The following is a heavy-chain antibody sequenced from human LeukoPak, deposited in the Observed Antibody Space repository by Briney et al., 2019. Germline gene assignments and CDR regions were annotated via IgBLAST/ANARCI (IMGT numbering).Heavy chain of an antibody. CDR2: IKQDGSEK. Sequence: PGGSLRLSCAASGFTFSSYWMSWVRQAPGKGLEWVANIKQDGSEKYYVDSVKGRFTISRDSAKNSLYLQMSSLRAEDTAVYYLARDWPQGGYDYWGQGTLVTVSS. CDR3: ARDWPQGGYDY. J-gene: IGHJ4*02. V-gene: IGHV3-7*01. CDR1: GFTFSSYW. D-gene: IGHD3-16*01.